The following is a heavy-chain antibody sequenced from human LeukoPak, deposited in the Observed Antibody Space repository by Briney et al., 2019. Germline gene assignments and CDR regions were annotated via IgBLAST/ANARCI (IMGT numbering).Heavy chain of an antibody. CDR1: GGSISSDGYY. Sequence: SETLSPTCTVSGGSISSDGYYWSWIRQPAGKGLEWIGRIYTSGSTNYNPSLKSRVTISVDTAKNQFSLKLSSVTAADAAVYYCARGRGVTYYYGSGSYPDYWGQGTLVAVSS. CDR2: IYTSGST. V-gene: IGHV4-61*02. J-gene: IGHJ4*02. D-gene: IGHD3-10*01. CDR3: ARGRGVTYYYGSGSYPDY.